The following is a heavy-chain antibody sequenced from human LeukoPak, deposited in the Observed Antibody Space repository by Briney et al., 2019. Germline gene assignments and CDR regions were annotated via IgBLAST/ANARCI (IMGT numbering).Heavy chain of an antibody. Sequence: ASVKVSCKASGYTFTSYDINWVRQATGQGLEWMGWMNPNSGNTGYAQKFQGRVTITRNTSISTAYMELSSLRSEDTAMYYCARYCSSTSCYAFDPWGQGTLVTVSS. CDR3: ARYCSSTSCYAFDP. D-gene: IGHD2-2*01. V-gene: IGHV1-8*03. J-gene: IGHJ5*02. CDR1: GYTFTSYD. CDR2: MNPNSGNT.